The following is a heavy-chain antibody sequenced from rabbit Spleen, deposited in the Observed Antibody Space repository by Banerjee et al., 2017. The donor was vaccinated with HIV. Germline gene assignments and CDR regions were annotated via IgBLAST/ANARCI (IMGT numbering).Heavy chain of an antibody. V-gene: IGHV1S45*01. CDR3: ARDASGSDYYFNL. J-gene: IGHJ4*01. Sequence: EQLEESGGGLVKSEGSLTLTCKASGVSLNDKDVMCWVRQAPGKGLEWIGCIFSGSGNIYYASWAKGRFTISKTSSTTVTLQMTSLTAADTATYFCARDASGSDYYFNLWGPGTLVTVS. CDR2: IFSGSGNI. CDR1: GVSLNDKDV. D-gene: IGHD1-1*01.